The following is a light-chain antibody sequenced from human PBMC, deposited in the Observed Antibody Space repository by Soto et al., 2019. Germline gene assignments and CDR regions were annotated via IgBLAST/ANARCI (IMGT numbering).Light chain of an antibody. Sequence: DIQMTQSPSSLSASVGDRVTITCRASQSISSHLNWYQQKPGKVTKLLIYAASSLHSGVPSRFSGSGSGTDFTPTNSSLEPEDFATLYCQKTYRTPWTFGQGAKVEI. J-gene: IGKJ1*01. CDR1: QSISSH. CDR3: QKTYRTPWT. CDR2: AAS. V-gene: IGKV1-39*01.